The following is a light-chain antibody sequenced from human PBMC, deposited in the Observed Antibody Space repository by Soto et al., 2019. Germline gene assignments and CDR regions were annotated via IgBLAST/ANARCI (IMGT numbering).Light chain of an antibody. CDR1: QSISSY. CDR3: QQSYSTPFT. Sequence: DIQMTQSPSSLSASVGDRVTITCRASQSISSYLNWYQQKPGKAPKRLIYAASSLQSGVPSRFSGSASGTDFTLTIISLQPEDFATYYCQQSYSTPFTVGPGTKVDI. V-gene: IGKV1-39*01. CDR2: AAS. J-gene: IGKJ3*01.